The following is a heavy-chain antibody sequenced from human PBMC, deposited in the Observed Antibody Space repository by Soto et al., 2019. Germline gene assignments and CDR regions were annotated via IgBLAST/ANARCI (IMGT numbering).Heavy chain of an antibody. CDR1: GFTVSSNY. D-gene: IGHD3-3*01. J-gene: IGHJ4*02. CDR3: ASATTIFGVVTHDY. V-gene: IGHV3-66*01. Sequence: GGSLRLSCAASGFTVSSNYMSWVRQAPGKGLEWVSVIYSGGSTYYADSVKGRFTISRDNSKNTLYLQMNSLRAEDTAVYYCASATTIFGVVTHDYWGQGTLVTVSS. CDR2: IYSGGST.